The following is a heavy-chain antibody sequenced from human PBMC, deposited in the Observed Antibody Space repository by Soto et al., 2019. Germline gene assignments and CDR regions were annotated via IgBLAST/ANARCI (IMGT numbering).Heavy chain of an antibody. CDR2: INQDENEK. V-gene: IGHV3-7*01. CDR3: ARDVRGGHFDY. D-gene: IGHD2-15*01. CDR1: GFRFGDHW. Sequence: EVQLVESGGGLVQPGGSLRLSCAASGFRFGDHWMAWVSQAPGKELEWVANINQDENEKYYVGSVKGRFTISRDNDEKLLYLQMNSLRAEDTVVYYCARDVRGGHFDYWGQGNLVTVSS. J-gene: IGHJ4*02.